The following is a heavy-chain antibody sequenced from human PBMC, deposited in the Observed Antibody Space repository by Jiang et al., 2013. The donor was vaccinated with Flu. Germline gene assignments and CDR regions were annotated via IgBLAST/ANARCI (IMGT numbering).Heavy chain of an antibody. CDR3: AREAVAGTGGYYYYGMDV. V-gene: IGHV1-46*01. CDR2: INPSGGST. J-gene: IGHJ6*02. D-gene: IGHD6-19*01. CDR1: GYTFTRYS. Sequence: GAEVKKPGASVKVSCKASGYTFTRYSLHWVRQAPGQGLEWMGIINPSGGSTSYAQKFQGRVTMTRDTSISTAYMELSRLRSDDTAVYYCAREAVAGTGGYYYYGMDVWGQGTTVTVSS.